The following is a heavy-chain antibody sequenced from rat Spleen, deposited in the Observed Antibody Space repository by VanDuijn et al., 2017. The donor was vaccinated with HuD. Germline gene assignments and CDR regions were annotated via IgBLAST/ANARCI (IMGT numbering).Heavy chain of an antibody. Sequence: EVQLQESGPGLVKPSQSLSLTCSVTGYSITSSYRWNWIRKFPGNKLEWMGYINSAGTTNYNPSLKSRISITRDTSKNHFFLQVNSVSSEDTATYYCARHPPYYGFDGDWFADWGQGTLVTVSS. CDR1: GYSITSSYR. CDR3: ARHPPYYGFDGDWFAD. CDR2: INSAGTT. D-gene: IGHD1-7*01. J-gene: IGHJ3*01. V-gene: IGHV3-3*01.